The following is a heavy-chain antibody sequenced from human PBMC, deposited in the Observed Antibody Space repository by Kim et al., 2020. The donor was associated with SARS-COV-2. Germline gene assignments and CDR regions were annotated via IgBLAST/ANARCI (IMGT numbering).Heavy chain of an antibody. CDR3: ARDNIAAAGLDYYYGMDV. V-gene: IGHV1-46*01. CDR1: GYTFTSYY. CDR2: INPSGGST. Sequence: ASVKVSCKASGYTFTSYYMHWVRQAPGQGLEWMGIINPSGGSTSYAQKFQGRVTMTRDTSTSTVYMELSSLRSEDTAVYYCARDNIAAAGLDYYYGMDVWGQGTTVTVSS. J-gene: IGHJ6*02. D-gene: IGHD6-13*01.